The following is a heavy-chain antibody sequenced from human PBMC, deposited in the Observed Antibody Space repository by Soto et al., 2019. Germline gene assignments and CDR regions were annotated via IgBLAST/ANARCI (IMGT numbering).Heavy chain of an antibody. Sequence: QVQLQESGPGLVKPSETLSLTCTVSGGSISSYYWSWIRQPAGKGLEWIGRIYTSGSTNYNPSLKSRVTMSVDTSKNQFSLKLSSVTAADTAVYYCARDGGVVVPAASLYPRGWFDPWGQGTLVTVSS. CDR3: ARDGGVVVPAASLYPRGWFDP. J-gene: IGHJ5*02. CDR1: GGSISSYY. V-gene: IGHV4-4*07. D-gene: IGHD2-2*01. CDR2: IYTSGST.